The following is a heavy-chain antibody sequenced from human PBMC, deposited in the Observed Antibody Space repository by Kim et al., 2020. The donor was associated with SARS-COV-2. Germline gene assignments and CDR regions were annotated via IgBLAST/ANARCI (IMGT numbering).Heavy chain of an antibody. D-gene: IGHD3-10*01. Sequence: QKCQGRVTMTRNTSISTAYMELGSLRSEDTAVYYCARGPHYGSGSSYFDYWGQGTLVTVSS. CDR3: ARGPHYGSGSSYFDY. V-gene: IGHV1-8*01. J-gene: IGHJ4*02.